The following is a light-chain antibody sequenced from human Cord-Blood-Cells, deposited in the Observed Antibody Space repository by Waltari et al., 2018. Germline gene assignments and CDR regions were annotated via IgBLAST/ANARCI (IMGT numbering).Light chain of an antibody. CDR1: QSVLYSSNNKTY. CDR3: QQYYSTPRT. Sequence: DIVMTQSPDSLAVSLGERATINCKSSQSVLYSSNNKTYLAWYQPKPGQPPKLRIYWAATRESGVPYRFSGSGSGTDFTLTISSLQAEDVAVYYCQQYYSTPRTFGQGTKVEIK. CDR2: WAA. V-gene: IGKV4-1*01. J-gene: IGKJ1*01.